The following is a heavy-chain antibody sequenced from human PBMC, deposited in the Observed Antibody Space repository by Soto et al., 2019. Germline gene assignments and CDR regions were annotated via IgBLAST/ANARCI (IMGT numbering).Heavy chain of an antibody. D-gene: IGHD6-19*01. CDR1: GFPFSSYA. J-gene: IGHJ4*02. CDR2: ISGNGAET. CDR3: GKERRGSGCFVSSY. V-gene: IGHV3-23*01. Sequence: EVPLLESGGGLVQPGGSVRLSCAASGFPFSSYAMSWFRQAPGKGLEWVAAISGNGAETSYAASVRGRFTIARDNSRDTLDLQMNRLRADDTAVYYCGKERRGSGCFVSSYWGQGVLVTVSS.